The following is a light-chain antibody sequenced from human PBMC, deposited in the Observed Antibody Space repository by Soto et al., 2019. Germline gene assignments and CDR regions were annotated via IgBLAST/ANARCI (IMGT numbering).Light chain of an antibody. J-gene: IGKJ1*01. CDR1: QSVGTK. CDR3: QQYNIWPQT. V-gene: IGKV3-15*01. Sequence: IVMTQSPATLSVSPGERANLSCRASQSVGTKLAWYQQTPGQAPRLLIYGASNRATGVPARISGSVSGTEFTLTISSLQSEDFAVYFCQQYNIWPQTFGQGTKVDIK. CDR2: GAS.